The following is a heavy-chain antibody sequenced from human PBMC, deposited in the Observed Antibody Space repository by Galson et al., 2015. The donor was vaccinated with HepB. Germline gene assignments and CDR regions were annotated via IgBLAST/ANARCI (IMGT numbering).Heavy chain of an antibody. CDR2: INHSGST. CDR3: ARGKPMVRGVPQYYFDY. V-gene: IGHV4-34*01. D-gene: IGHD3-10*01. J-gene: IGHJ4*02. Sequence: ETLSLTCAVYGGSFSGYYWSWIRQPPGKGLEWIGEINHSGSTNYNPSLKSRVTISVDTSKNQFSLKLSSVTAADTAVYYCARGKPMVRGVPQYYFDYWGQGTLVTVSS. CDR1: GGSFSGYY.